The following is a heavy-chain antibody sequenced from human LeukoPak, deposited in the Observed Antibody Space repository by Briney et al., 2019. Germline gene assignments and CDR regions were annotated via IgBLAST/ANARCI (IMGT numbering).Heavy chain of an antibody. D-gene: IGHD1-26*01. CDR1: GGSISSSSYY. V-gene: IGHV4-39*01. J-gene: IGHJ4*02. CDR3: ARHPSIVGATAFDY. Sequence: SETLSLTCTVSGGSISSSSYYWGWIRQPPGKGLEWLGSIYYSGSTYYNPSLKSQVTISVDTSKNQFSLKLSSVTAADTAVYYCARHPSIVGATAFDYWGQGTLVTVSS. CDR2: IYYSGST.